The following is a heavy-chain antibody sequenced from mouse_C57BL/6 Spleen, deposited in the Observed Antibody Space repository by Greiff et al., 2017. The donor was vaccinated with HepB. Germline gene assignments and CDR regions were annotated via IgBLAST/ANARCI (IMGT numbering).Heavy chain of an antibody. CDR2: IDPENGDT. J-gene: IGHJ2*01. Sequence: VQLQQSGAELVRPGASVKLSCTASGFNIKDDYMHWVKQRPEQGLEWIGWIDPENGDTEYASKFQGKATITADTSSNTAYLQLSSLTSEDTAVYYCTTPPTASFDYWGQGTTLTVSS. V-gene: IGHV14-4*01. CDR3: TTPPTASFDY. D-gene: IGHD1-2*01. CDR1: GFNIKDDY.